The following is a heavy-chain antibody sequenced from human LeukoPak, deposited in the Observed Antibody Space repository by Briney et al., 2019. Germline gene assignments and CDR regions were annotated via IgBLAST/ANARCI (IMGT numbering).Heavy chain of an antibody. Sequence: ASVKVSCKASGYTFTSYAMHWVRQAPGQRLEWMGWINAGNGNTKYSQKFQGRVTITRDTSASTAYMELISLKSEDTAVYYCAREPPYYDILTGPDYWGQGTLVTVSS. CDR3: AREPPYYDILTGPDY. D-gene: IGHD3-9*01. V-gene: IGHV1-3*01. CDR1: GYTFTSYA. J-gene: IGHJ4*02. CDR2: INAGNGNT.